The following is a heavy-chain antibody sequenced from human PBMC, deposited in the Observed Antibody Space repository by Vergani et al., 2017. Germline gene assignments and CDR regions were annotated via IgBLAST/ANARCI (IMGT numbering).Heavy chain of an antibody. CDR1: GFTVSSNY. CDR3: ARVGSGYDRYYYYYYMDV. Sequence: QLVESGGGWVQPGGSLRLSCAASGFTVSSNYMSWVRQAPGKGLEWVSVIYSGGSTYYADSVKGRFTISRDNSKNTLYLQMNSLRAEDTAVYYCARVGSGYDRYYYYYYMDVWGKGTTVTVSS. D-gene: IGHD5-12*01. CDR2: IYSGGST. J-gene: IGHJ6*03. V-gene: IGHV3-53*01.